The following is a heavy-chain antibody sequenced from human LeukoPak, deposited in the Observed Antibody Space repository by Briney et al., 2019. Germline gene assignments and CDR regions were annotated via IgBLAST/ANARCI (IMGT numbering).Heavy chain of an antibody. CDR3: AGLVGRYSSGLYYYYFDY. V-gene: IGHV4-4*02. Sequence: PSGTLSLTCTVSGDSINSLVLWSWVRQPPGKGLEWIGEMYLSGTTHSNPSVKSRVTISIDKSKNQFFLNLSSVTAADTAVYYCAGLVGRYSSGLYYYYFDYWGQGTLVTVSS. CDR2: MYLSGTT. CDR1: GDSINSLVL. D-gene: IGHD3-22*01. J-gene: IGHJ4*02.